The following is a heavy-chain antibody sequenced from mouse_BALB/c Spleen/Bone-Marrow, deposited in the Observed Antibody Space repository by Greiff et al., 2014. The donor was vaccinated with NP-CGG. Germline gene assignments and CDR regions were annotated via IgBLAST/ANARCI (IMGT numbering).Heavy chain of an antibody. D-gene: IGHD2-10*01. CDR3: AIGLLGDY. Sequence: VQLQQSGAELVKPGASVKLSCKASGYTFTSYWMHWVKQRPGQGLEWIGGINPSNGRTNYNEKFKSKATLTVDKSSSTAYMQLSSLTSEDSAVYYCAIGLLGDYWGQGTSVTVSS. CDR1: GYTFTSYW. V-gene: IGHV1S81*02. CDR2: INPSNGRT. J-gene: IGHJ4*01.